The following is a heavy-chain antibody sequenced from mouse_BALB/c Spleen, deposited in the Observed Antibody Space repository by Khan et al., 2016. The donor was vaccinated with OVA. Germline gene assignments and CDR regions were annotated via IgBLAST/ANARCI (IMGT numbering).Heavy chain of an antibody. Sequence: QIQLVQSGAELARPGASVKMSCKASGYTFTSNTMHWVKQRPGQGLEWIGYINPNSGYTNYNQNFKDKATLTADKSSSTAYMQLSSLTSEDSAVYYCSRRTSVYTMDYWGQGTSVTVSS. D-gene: IGHD1-1*01. CDR2: INPNSGYT. V-gene: IGHV1-4*01. J-gene: IGHJ4*01. CDR3: SRRTSVYTMDY. CDR1: GYTFTSNT.